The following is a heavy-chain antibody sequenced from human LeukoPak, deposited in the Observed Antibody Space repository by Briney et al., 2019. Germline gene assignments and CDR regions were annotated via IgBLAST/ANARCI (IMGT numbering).Heavy chain of an antibody. D-gene: IGHD3-22*01. CDR3: ARSMIVVENFDY. Sequence: NPSETLSLTCAVYGGSFSGYYWSWIRQPPGKGLEWIGEINHSGSTNYNPSLKSRVTISVDTSKNQFSLKLSSVTAADTAVYYCARSMIVVENFDYWGQGTLVTVSS. J-gene: IGHJ4*02. V-gene: IGHV4-34*01. CDR2: INHSGST. CDR1: GGSFSGYY.